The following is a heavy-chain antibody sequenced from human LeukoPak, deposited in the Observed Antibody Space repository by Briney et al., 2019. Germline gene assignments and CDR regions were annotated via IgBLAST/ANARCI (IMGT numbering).Heavy chain of an antibody. D-gene: IGHD4-11*01. J-gene: IGHJ4*02. CDR2: IRYDGSNK. Sequence: PAGGSLRLSCAASGFTFSSYGMHWVRQAPGKGLEWVAFIRYDGSNKYYADSVKGRFTISRDNSKNTLYLQMNSLRAEDTAVYYCAKDLATVTPYFDYWGQGTLVTVSS. V-gene: IGHV3-30*02. CDR1: GFTFSSYG. CDR3: AKDLATVTPYFDY.